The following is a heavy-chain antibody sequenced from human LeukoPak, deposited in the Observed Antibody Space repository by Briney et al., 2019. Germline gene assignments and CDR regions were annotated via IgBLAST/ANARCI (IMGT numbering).Heavy chain of an antibody. CDR1: GFTFDDYG. CDR3: ARVRYYDSSGLPDAFDI. CDR2: INWNGGST. D-gene: IGHD3-22*01. Sequence: PGGSLRLSCAASGFTFDDYGMSWVRQAPGKGLEWVSGINWNGGSTGYADSVKGRFTISRDNAKNSLYLQMNSLRAEDTALYYCARVRYYDSSGLPDAFDIWGQGTMVTVSS. V-gene: IGHV3-20*04. J-gene: IGHJ3*02.